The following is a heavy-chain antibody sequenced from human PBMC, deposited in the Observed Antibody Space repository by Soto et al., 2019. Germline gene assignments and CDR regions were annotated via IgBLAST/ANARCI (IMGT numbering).Heavy chain of an antibody. D-gene: IGHD3-10*02. CDR1: GFIFSNYG. CDR3: AIVRVADSSLDH. Sequence: QVQLVESGGGVVQPGRSLRLSCVGSGFIFSNYGMHWVRQAPGKGLEWVAFISYEGSDILYADSVKGRFTISRDNSKSTLFLNMNRPTAEGMAIYFCAIVRVADSSLDHWGQGTLVTVSS. V-gene: IGHV3-30*05. J-gene: IGHJ4*02. CDR2: ISYEGSDI.